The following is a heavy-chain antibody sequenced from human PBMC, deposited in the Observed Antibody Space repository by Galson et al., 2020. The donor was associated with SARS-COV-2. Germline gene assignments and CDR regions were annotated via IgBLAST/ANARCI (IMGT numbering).Heavy chain of an antibody. J-gene: IGHJ6*02. CDR3: AKELGIGDDDYYGMHV. V-gene: IGHV3-43*01. CDR2: INWDGSKT. CDR1: GFNFNDYT. D-gene: IGHD3-10*01. Sequence: GGSLRLSCAASGFNFNDYTMHWVRQRPGKGLEWLSLINWDGSKTNSAGSVKGRFTISRDNSKNSLYLQLNSLRTEDSGFYFCAKELGIGDDDYYGMHVWGQGTTVTVSS.